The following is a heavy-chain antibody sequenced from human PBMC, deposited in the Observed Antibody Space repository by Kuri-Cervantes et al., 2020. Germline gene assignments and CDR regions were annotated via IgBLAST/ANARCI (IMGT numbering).Heavy chain of an antibody. CDR3: ARGSYYFGL. V-gene: IGHV3-74*03. CDR1: GFTINGHW. Sequence: GESLKISCAASGFTINGHWLHWVRQAPGKGLGWVSRINSGGSSTSYAESVKGRVTIFRDNAKNTLHLQMNSLRAEDTALYYCARGSYYFGLWGRGTLVTVSS. J-gene: IGHJ4*02. CDR2: INSGGSST.